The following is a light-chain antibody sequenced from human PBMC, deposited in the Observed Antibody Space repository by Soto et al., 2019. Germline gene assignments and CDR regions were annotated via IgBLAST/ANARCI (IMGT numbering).Light chain of an antibody. Sequence: DIQMTQAPSTLSASVGDRVTITCRASQSIGSWLAWYQQKPGTAPKLLIYKASNIESGVPSRFSGSGYGTEFTLTISSLQPDDFATYHRQKCNTYPFAFGQGTKLPIK. CDR2: KAS. J-gene: IGKJ2*01. CDR3: QKCNTYPFA. CDR1: QSIGSW. V-gene: IGKV1-5*03.